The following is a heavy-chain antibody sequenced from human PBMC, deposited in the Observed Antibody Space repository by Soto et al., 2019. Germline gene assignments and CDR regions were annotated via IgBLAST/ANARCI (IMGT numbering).Heavy chain of an antibody. CDR2: IYYSGST. V-gene: IGHV4-59*01. D-gene: IGHD2-15*01. CDR1: GGSISSYY. J-gene: IGHJ5*02. Sequence: QVQLQESGPGLVKPSETLSLTCTVSGGSISSYYWSWIRQPPGKGLEWIGYIYYSGSTNYNPSLSRTVTXPXXXSXSQFSLNLSSVPAADTAVYYCAGASGCSGDNGAFDPWGQGTLVTVSS. CDR3: AGASGCSGDNGAFDP.